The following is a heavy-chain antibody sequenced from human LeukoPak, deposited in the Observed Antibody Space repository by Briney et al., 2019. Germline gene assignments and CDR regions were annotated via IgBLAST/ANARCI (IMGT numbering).Heavy chain of an antibody. V-gene: IGHV3-23*01. Sequence: QSGGSLRLSCAASGFIFSDYAMNWVRQAPGKGLEWVSVVGGDDTTFYTDSVKGRFTISRDNSKSTLSLQMNSLRLEDTAVYYCAKDSWSRNGIYDPFDIWGQGTMVTVSS. D-gene: IGHD2-8*01. CDR2: VGGDDTT. CDR3: AKDSWSRNGIYDPFDI. J-gene: IGHJ3*02. CDR1: GFIFSDYA.